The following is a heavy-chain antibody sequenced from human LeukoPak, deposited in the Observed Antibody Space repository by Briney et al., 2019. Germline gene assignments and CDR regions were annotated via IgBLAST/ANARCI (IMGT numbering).Heavy chain of an antibody. CDR2: INHSGST. Sequence: SETLSLTCAVYGGSFSGYYWSWIRQPPGKGLEWSGEINHSGSTNYNPSLKSRVTISVDTSKNQFSLKLSSVTAADTAVYYCARIASRDGYSPFDYWGQGTLVTVSP. V-gene: IGHV4-34*01. J-gene: IGHJ4*02. D-gene: IGHD5-24*01. CDR1: GGSFSGYY. CDR3: ARIASRDGYSPFDY.